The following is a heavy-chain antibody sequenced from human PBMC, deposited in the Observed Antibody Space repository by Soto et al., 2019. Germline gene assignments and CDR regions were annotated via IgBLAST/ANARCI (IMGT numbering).Heavy chain of an antibody. D-gene: IGHD3-3*01. J-gene: IGHJ4*02. CDR1: GFTFSSYW. V-gene: IGHV3-7*01. CDR2: IKEDGSDM. Sequence: GGSLRLSCAASGFTFSSYWMSWVRQAPGKGLEWVADIKEDGSDMYYVDSVKGRFTISRDNAKNSLYLQMNSLRAEETAVYYCATEVWVYYDFWSGYSDYWGQGTLVTVSS. CDR3: ATEVWVYYDFWSGYSDY.